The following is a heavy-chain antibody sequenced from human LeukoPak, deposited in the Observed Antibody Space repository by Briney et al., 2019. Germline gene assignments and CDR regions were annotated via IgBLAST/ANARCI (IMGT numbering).Heavy chain of an antibody. CDR2: VHSDGRTT. CDR1: GFTLNTYW. D-gene: IGHD3-9*01. J-gene: IGHJ3*02. Sequence: GSLRLSCAASGFTLNTYWMHWVRQAPGEGLVWISNVHSDGRTTSYADSVKGRFIISRDIAKNTLHLEMNSLRVEDTAVYYCARGRYYAIDMWGQGTMVTVSS. CDR3: ARGRYYAIDM. V-gene: IGHV3-74*01.